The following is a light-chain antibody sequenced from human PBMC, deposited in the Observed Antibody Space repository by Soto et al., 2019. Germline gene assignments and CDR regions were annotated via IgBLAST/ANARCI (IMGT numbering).Light chain of an antibody. CDR3: QQRSHWPPLT. V-gene: IGKV3-11*01. CDR1: QSVSTY. Sequence: EIVLTQSPATLSMSPGERATLSCRASQSVSTYLAWYQQKPGQAPRPLIFDASNRASGIPSRFSGSGSGTNFTLTISRLEPEDVAVYFCQQRSHWPPLTFGGGTKVEIK. J-gene: IGKJ4*01. CDR2: DAS.